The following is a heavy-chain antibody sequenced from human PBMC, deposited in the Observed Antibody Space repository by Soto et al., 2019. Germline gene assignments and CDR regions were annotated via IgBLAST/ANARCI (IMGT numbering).Heavy chain of an antibody. CDR2: IYPGGVNI. CDR1: GYSFTSHY. J-gene: IGHJ4*02. CDR3: ARHRGSTWYLDY. D-gene: IGHD6-13*01. V-gene: IGHV1-46*01. Sequence: ASVKVSCKAIGYSFTSHYMHWVRQAPGQGLEWMGTIYPGGVNIGYAQKFKGRVTMTKDTSTSTVYMELNSLTSEDTAVYYCARHRGSTWYLDYWGQGTLVTVSS.